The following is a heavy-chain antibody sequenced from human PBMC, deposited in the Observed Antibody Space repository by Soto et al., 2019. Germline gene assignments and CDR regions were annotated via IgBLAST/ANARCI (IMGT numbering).Heavy chain of an antibody. CDR2: ISAYNDNT. Sequence: QVQLVQSGAEVKKPGASVKVSCKASGYTFTSYGVSWVRQAPGQGLEWIGWISAYNDNTNSAQRFQGRVTMTTDTSTSTAYMELRSLRSDDTAVYYCARSSGGLGWFDPWGQGTLVTVSS. D-gene: IGHD2-21*01. V-gene: IGHV1-18*01. J-gene: IGHJ5*02. CDR1: GYTFTSYG. CDR3: ARSSGGLGWFDP.